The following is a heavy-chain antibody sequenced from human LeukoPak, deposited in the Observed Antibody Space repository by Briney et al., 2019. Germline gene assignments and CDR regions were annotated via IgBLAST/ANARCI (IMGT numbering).Heavy chain of an antibody. V-gene: IGHV1-8*01. CDR2: MNPNSGNT. CDR3: ARDSGGWYPTGQNWFDP. CDR1: GYTFTSHD. D-gene: IGHD6-19*01. J-gene: IGHJ5*02. Sequence: ASVKVSCKASGYTFTSHDINWVRQATGQGLEWMGWMNPNSGNTGYAQKFQGRVTITRDTSASTAYMELSSLRSEDTAVYYCARDSGGWYPTGQNWFDPWGQGTLVTVSS.